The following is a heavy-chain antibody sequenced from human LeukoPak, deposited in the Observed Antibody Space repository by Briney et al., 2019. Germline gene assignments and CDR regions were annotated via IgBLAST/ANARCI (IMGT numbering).Heavy chain of an antibody. V-gene: IGHV3-15*01. Sequence: GGSLRLSCAASGFTFSNAWMRWVRQAPGKGLDWVGHIKSKTDGGTTDYAAPVKGRFTISRDDSKNTLYLQMNSLKTEDTAVYYCTTAGELPPHYYYYMDVWGKGTTVTVSS. D-gene: IGHD1-26*01. J-gene: IGHJ6*03. CDR1: GFTFSNAW. CDR3: TTAGELPPHYYYYMDV. CDR2: IKSKTDGGTT.